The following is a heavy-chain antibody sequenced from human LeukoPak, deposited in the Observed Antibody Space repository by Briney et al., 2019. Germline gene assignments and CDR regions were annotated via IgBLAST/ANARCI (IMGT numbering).Heavy chain of an antibody. CDR3: WWPAASIFYFDY. J-gene: IGHJ4*02. V-gene: IGHV3-30*03. Sequence: GGSLRLSCAASGFTFSSYGMHWVRQAPGKGLEWVAVISYDGSNKYYADSVKGRFTISRDNSKNTLYLQMNSLRAEDTAVYYCWWPAASIFYFDYWGQGTLVTVSS. CDR2: ISYDGSNK. CDR1: GFTFSSYG. D-gene: IGHD2-2*01.